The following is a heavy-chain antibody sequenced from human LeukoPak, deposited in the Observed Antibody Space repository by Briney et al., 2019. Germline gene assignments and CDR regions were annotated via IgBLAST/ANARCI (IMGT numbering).Heavy chain of an antibody. D-gene: IGHD3-22*01. Sequence: GGSLRLSCAAYGFTFSSYAMSWVRQAPGKGLEWVSAISGSGGSTYYADSVKGRFTISRDNSKNTLYLQMNSLRAEDTAVYYCAKSLGYYDSSGYYFDYWGQGTLVTVSS. J-gene: IGHJ4*02. V-gene: IGHV3-23*01. CDR2: ISGSGGST. CDR3: AKSLGYYDSSGYYFDY. CDR1: GFTFSSYA.